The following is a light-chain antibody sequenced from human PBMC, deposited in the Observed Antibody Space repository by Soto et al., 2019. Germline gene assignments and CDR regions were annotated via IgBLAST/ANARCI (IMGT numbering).Light chain of an antibody. V-gene: IGKV1-39*01. Sequence: DIQMTQSPSSLSASVGDRVTITCRASQSISKYLKWYQQKPGQAPNLLIYAASTFQSWVPSKFSCSGSGTEFPLHHRNLQTEDFATYYCQQSYSTPPDTFGQGTKLEIK. J-gene: IGKJ2*01. CDR2: AAS. CDR3: QQSYSTPPDT. CDR1: QSISKY.